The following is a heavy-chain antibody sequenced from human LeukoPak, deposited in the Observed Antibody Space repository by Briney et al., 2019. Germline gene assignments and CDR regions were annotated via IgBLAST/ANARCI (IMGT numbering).Heavy chain of an antibody. J-gene: IGHJ3*02. Sequence: GGSLRLSCAASGFTFSDYYMSWIRQAPGKGLEWVSYISSSGTTIYYADSVKGRFTISRDNPKNSLFLEMNSLRAEDTAVYYCARIGSYLVVATLHNVSDIWGQGTMVTVSS. D-gene: IGHD3-10*01. CDR2: ISSSGTTI. V-gene: IGHV3-11*01. CDR3: ARIGSYLVVATLHNVSDI. CDR1: GFTFSDYY.